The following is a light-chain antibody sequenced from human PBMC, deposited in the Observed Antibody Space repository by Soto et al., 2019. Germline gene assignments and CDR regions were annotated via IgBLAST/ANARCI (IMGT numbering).Light chain of an antibody. CDR2: DAS. CDR3: QQYYTYWT. CDR1: QNVNNW. J-gene: IGKJ1*01. V-gene: IGKV1-5*01. Sequence: DIQMTQFPSALSASVGDRVTITCRASQNVNNWLAWYQHKPGKAPQLLIYDASVLETGVPSRFSGSGSGTEFTLAISGLQSDDFATYYCQQYYTYWTFGPGTKVEVK.